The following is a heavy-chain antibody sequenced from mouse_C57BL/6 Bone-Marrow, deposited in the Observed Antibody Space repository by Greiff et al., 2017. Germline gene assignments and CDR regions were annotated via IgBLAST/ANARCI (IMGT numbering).Heavy chain of an antibody. CDR2: FHPYNDDT. D-gene: IGHD2-1*01. V-gene: IGHV1-47*01. J-gene: IGHJ2*01. CDR3: ARGGNYGEYYFDY. CDR1: GYTFTTYP. Sequence: QVQLQQSGAELVKPGASVKMSCKASGYTFTTYPIAWMKQNPGKSLEWIGNFHPYNDDTKYNEKFKGKATLTVDKSSSTVYLELSRLTSDDSAVYYCARGGNYGEYYFDYWGQGTTLTVSS.